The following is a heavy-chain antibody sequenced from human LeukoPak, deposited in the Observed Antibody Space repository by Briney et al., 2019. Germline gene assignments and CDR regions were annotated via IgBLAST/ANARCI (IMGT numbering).Heavy chain of an antibody. CDR1: GGSTSSGGYY. V-gene: IGHV4-30-2*01. CDR2: IYHSGST. J-gene: IGHJ3*02. Sequence: PSQTLSLTCTVSGGSTSSGGYYWSWIRQPPGKGLEWIGYIYHSGSTYYNPSLKSRVTISVDRSKNQFSLKLSSVTAADTAVYYCARDSDYGGAFDIWGQGTMVTVSS. CDR3: ARDSDYGGAFDI. D-gene: IGHD4-23*01.